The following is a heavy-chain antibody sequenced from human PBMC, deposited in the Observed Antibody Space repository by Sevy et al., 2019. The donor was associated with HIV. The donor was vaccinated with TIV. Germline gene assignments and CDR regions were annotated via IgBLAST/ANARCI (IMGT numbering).Heavy chain of an antibody. Sequence: GGSLRLSCAASGINLSPYWMHWVRQVPGKGLVWVSRINSDGTSTSYADAVKGRFTISRDNQKNTLYLQMKGLIAEDTAVYFCSKGLYYYDMGGHQEPGDHWGQGVLVTVSS. CDR1: GINLSPYW. V-gene: IGHV3-74*01. D-gene: IGHD3-22*01. J-gene: IGHJ4*01. CDR2: INSDGTST. CDR3: SKGLYYYDMGGHQEPGDH.